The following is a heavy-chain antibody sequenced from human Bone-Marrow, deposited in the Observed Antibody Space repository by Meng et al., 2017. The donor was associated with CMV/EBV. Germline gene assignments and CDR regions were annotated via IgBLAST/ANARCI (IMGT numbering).Heavy chain of an antibody. Sequence: GESLKISCAASGFTFSSYSMNWVRQAPGKGLEWVGRIKSKTDGGTTDYAAPVKGRFTITRDDSKNTLYLQMNSLKTEDTAVYYCTTGLSSGYYYWGQGTLVTVSS. CDR2: IKSKTDGGTT. D-gene: IGHD3-22*01. V-gene: IGHV3-15*01. CDR1: GFTFSSYS. J-gene: IGHJ4*02. CDR3: TTGLSSGYYY.